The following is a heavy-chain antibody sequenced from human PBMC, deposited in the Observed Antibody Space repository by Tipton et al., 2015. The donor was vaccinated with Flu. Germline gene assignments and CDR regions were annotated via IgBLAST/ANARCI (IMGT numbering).Heavy chain of an antibody. CDR1: GYSINSGFY. V-gene: IGHV4-38-2*01. J-gene: IGHJ4*02. Sequence: GLVKPSETLSLTCAVSGYSINSGFYWGWIRQPPGKGPEWIGSIYHSGTTYYNPSLKTRAIISVDTAKNQFSLKLSSVTAADTAVYYCARPLISTMVRGDFDYWGQGTLVTVSS. CDR3: ARPLISTMVRGDFDY. D-gene: IGHD3-10*01. CDR2: IYHSGTT.